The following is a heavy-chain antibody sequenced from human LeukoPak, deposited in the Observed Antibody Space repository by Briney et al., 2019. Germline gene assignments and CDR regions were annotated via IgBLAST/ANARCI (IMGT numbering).Heavy chain of an antibody. D-gene: IGHD4-11*01. CDR2: ISGSGGST. CDR3: AKDPESLTTVTTVDY. V-gene: IGHV3-23*01. J-gene: IGHJ4*02. CDR1: GFTFSNAW. Sequence: GGSLRLSCAASGFTFSNAWMSWVRQAPGKGLEWVSAISGSGGSTYYADSVKGRFTISRDNSKNTLYLQMNSLRAEDTAVYYCAKDPESLTTVTTVDYWGQGTLVTVSS.